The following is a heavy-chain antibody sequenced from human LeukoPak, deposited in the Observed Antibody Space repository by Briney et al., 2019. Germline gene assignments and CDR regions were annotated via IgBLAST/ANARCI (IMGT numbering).Heavy chain of an antibody. CDR1: GFTFSDHY. J-gene: IGHJ4*02. CDR3: AKDHHGLGY. Sequence: PGGSLRLSCAASGFTFSDHYMDWVRQAPGKGLEWVSVISGSGGNTYYADSVKGRFTISRDNSKNTLYLQMNSLRAEDTAVYYCAKDHHGLGYWGQGTLVTVSS. V-gene: IGHV3-23*01. CDR2: ISGSGGNT.